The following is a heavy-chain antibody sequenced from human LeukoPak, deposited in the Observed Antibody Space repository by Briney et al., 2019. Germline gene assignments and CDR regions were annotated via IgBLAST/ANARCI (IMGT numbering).Heavy chain of an antibody. J-gene: IGHJ6*02. CDR1: GFTFGIYA. V-gene: IGHV3-30*09. D-gene: IGHD1-26*01. CDR2: ISYPGSNK. CDR3: ARTGESGGYFYHGMDV. Sequence: PGRSLRLSCAASGFTFGIYAMHWVRQAPGKGLEWVAAISYPGSNKYHADSVKGRFAISRDNSKNILYLQMNSLRVEDTAVYYCARTGESGGYFYHGMDVWGQGTPVTVSS.